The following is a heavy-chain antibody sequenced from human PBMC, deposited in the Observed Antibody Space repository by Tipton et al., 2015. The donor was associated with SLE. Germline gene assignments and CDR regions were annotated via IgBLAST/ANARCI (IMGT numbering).Heavy chain of an antibody. CDR1: GGSISNYY. J-gene: IGHJ4*02. V-gene: IGHV4-59*01. Sequence: GLVKPSETLSLTCTVSGGSISNYYWSWIRQPPGKGLEWIGYMYYSGSTKYNPSLKSRVTISVDTSKNQFSLKLSSVTAADTAVYYCARDMGLYFDYWGQGTLVTVSS. D-gene: IGHD3-16*01. CDR2: MYYSGST. CDR3: ARDMGLYFDY.